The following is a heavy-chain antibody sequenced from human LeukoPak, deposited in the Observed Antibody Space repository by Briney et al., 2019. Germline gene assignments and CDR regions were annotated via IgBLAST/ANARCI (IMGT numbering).Heavy chain of an antibody. V-gene: IGHV4-34*01. CDR2: INHSGST. CDR1: GGSFSGYY. CDR3: ASTEMATISSDY. J-gene: IGHJ4*02. Sequence: SETLSLTCAVYGGSFSGYYWSWIRQPPGKGLEWIGEINHSGSTNYNPSLKSRVTISVDTSKNQFSLKLSSVTAADTAVYYCASTEMATISSDYWGQGTLVTASS. D-gene: IGHD5-24*01.